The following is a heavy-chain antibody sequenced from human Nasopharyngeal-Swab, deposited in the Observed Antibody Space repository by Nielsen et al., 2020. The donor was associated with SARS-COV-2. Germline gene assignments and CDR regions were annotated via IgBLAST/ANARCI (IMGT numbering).Heavy chain of an antibody. CDR2: IYFSGST. CDR1: GGSISSSSYY. J-gene: IGHJ5*02. D-gene: IGHD3-22*01. V-gene: IGHV4-39*07. Sequence: SETLSLTCTVSGGSISSSSYYWGWNRQPPGKGLEWIGSIYFSGSTYYNPSLKSRVTITVDTSKNQFSLKLSSVTAADTAVYYCARARVYYDSSSYYWIDPWGQGTLVTVSS. CDR3: ARARVYYDSSSYYWIDP.